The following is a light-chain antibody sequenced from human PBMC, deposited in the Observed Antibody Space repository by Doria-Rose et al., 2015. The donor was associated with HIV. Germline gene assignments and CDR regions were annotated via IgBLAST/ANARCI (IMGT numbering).Light chain of an antibody. V-gene: IGLV1-40*01. CDR2: ANS. Sequence: QRVTISCTGSSSNIGVGYDVHWYQLLPGTAPKLLIYANSIRPSGVPDRFSASRSGTSASLAIAGLQAEDEADYYCQSYDSSLSAMVFGAGTKVTVL. CDR3: QSYDSSLSAMV. J-gene: IGLJ1*01. CDR1: SSNIGVGYD.